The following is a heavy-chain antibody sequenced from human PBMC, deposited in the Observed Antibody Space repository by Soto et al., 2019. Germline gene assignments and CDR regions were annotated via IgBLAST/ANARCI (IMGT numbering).Heavy chain of an antibody. J-gene: IGHJ3*02. CDR3: ARESSGGNSDFDI. CDR1: GYSITTGYS. CDR2: IFHSGST. V-gene: IGHV4-38-2*01. Sequence: PSETLSLTCAVSGYSITTGYSWGWIRQPPGEGLEWIGNIFHSGSTYYNPSLKSRLTVSADTSKNQFSLKLRSVTAADTAIYYCARESSGGNSDFDIWGQGTMVTVSS. D-gene: IGHD2-21*02.